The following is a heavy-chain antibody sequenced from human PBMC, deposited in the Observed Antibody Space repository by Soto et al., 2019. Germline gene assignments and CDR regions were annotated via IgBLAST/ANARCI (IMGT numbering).Heavy chain of an antibody. D-gene: IGHD3-10*01. CDR3: AKRGDFGSSGLDL. CDR1: GFTFNIYD. V-gene: IGHV3-30*18. J-gene: IGHJ5*02. CDR2: ITYDGTQE. Sequence: QGQLVESGGGVVQPGRSLRLSCAASGFTFNIYDAHWVRQAPGKGLEWVAFITYDGTQEYYAASVKGRFTISRDNSENTLFLQMTSLRTEDTAVYFCAKRGDFGSSGLDLWGQGTLVTVSS.